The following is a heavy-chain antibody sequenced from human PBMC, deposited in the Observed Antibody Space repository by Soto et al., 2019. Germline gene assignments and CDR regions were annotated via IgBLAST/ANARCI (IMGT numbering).Heavy chain of an antibody. V-gene: IGHV1-69*12. CDR2: IIPSFGTA. CDR3: ARRIAAAGTVFDY. D-gene: IGHD6-13*01. J-gene: IGHJ4*02. Sequence: QVQLVQSGGEVKKPGSSGKVSWKASGGTFSSYGISWVRLAPGQGLEWMGGIIPSFGTANYAQKFQGRVTITADESTSTAYMELSSLRSEDTAVYYCARRIAAAGTVFDYWGQGTLVTVSS. CDR1: GGTFSSYG.